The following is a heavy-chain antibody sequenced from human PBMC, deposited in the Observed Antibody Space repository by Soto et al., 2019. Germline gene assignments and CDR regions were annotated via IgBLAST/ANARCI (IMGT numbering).Heavy chain of an antibody. CDR3: VGSNVVSA. Sequence: GGSLRLSCAASGFTFSAFWMHWVRQTPGKGLEWVANINQEGRESHYVDSVKGRFTVSRDNAKNSLYLQMNSLRVEDTGLYYCVGSNVVSAWGQGTLVTVSS. J-gene: IGHJ5*02. D-gene: IGHD2-2*01. CDR1: GFTFSAFW. V-gene: IGHV3-7*01. CDR2: INQEGRES.